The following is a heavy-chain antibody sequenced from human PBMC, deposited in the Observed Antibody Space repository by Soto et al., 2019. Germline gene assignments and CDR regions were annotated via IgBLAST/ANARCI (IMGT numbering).Heavy chain of an antibody. J-gene: IGHJ4*02. Sequence: QVPLVQSGAEVKKPGASVKVSCKTSGYNFTTYGVSWVRQAPGPGLEWMGWISGHNGHANYAQTFQGRVTMTTDTSTTTAYMELRSLRSDDTAVYYCARYQPYSTGYYYFEQWGQGTLAIVTS. D-gene: IGHD6-19*01. CDR1: GYNFTTYG. CDR3: ARYQPYSTGYYYFEQ. CDR2: ISGHNGHA. V-gene: IGHV1-18*01.